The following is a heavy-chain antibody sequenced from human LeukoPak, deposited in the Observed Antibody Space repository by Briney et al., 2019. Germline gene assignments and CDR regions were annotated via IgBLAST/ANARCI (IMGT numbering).Heavy chain of an antibody. Sequence: PGGSLRLSCAASGFIFNNYAMSWVRQAPGKGLEWVSSISGTGATTYYAGSVEGRFAISRDNSKNTLYLQMSSLRAEDTAVYFCAKDQRFGDLDDYRGQGTLVTVSS. V-gene: IGHV3-23*01. CDR3: AKDQRFGDLDDY. CDR1: GFIFNNYA. J-gene: IGHJ4*02. CDR2: ISGTGATT. D-gene: IGHD3-10*01.